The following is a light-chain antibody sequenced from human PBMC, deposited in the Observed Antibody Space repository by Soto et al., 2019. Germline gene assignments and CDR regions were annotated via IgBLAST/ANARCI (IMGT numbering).Light chain of an antibody. J-gene: IGKJ5*01. V-gene: IGKV3D-20*02. CDR2: GAS. Sequence: GLSQSPGTLSFSKGDRATLSCRASQSVSSRYLAWYQQKPGQAPRLLIYGASSRATGIPARFSGSGSGTDFILTISSLQPDDFATYYCQQRSNRPSIPFGQGTLLEIK. CDR3: QQRSNRPSIP. CDR1: QSVSSRY.